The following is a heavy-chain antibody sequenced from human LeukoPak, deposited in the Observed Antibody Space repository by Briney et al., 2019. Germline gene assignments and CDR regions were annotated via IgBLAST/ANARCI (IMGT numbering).Heavy chain of an antibody. J-gene: IGHJ4*02. CDR3: AGLSGIAVAGAFAY. CDR2: ISSSGSTI. CDR1: GFTFSSYE. V-gene: IGHV3-48*03. D-gene: IGHD6-19*01. Sequence: GGSLRLSCAASGFTFSSYEMNWVRQAPGKRLEWVSYISSSGSTIYYADSVKGRFTISRDNSKNTLYLQMNSLRAEDTAVYYCAGLSGIAVAGAFAYWGQGPLVTVSS.